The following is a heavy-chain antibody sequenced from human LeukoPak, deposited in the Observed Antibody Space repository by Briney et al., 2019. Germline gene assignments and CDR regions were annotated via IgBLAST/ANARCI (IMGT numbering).Heavy chain of an antibody. CDR3: ARERIAVAGTVAFDI. J-gene: IGHJ3*02. V-gene: IGHV1-69*01. CDR1: GGTFSSYA. Sequence: SVKVSCKASGGTFSSYAISWVRQAPGQGLEWMGGIIPIFGTANYAQKFQGRVTITADESTSTAYMELSSLRSEDTAVYYCARERIAVAGTVAFDIWGQGTMVTVSS. D-gene: IGHD6-19*01. CDR2: IIPIFGTA.